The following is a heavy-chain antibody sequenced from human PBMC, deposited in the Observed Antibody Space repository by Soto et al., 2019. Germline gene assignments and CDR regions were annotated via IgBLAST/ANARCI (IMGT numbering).Heavy chain of an antibody. CDR1: GFTFSDYY. V-gene: IGHV3-11*01. CDR2: ISSSGSTI. CDR3: ARVRAQWELPGVFDY. Sequence: RLSCAASGFTFSDYYMSWIRQAPGKGLEWVSYISSSGSTIYYADSVKGRFTISRDNAKNSLYLQMNSLRAEDTAVYYCARVRAQWELPGVFDYWGQGTLVTVSS. D-gene: IGHD1-26*01. J-gene: IGHJ4*02.